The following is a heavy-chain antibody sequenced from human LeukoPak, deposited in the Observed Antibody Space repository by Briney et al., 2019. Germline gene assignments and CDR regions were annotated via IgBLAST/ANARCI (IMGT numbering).Heavy chain of an antibody. CDR1: GFTVGSNY. CDR3: ASSRIAGALDY. J-gene: IGHJ4*02. CDR2: IYSGVST. D-gene: IGHD6-13*01. Sequence: GGSLRLSRAASGFTVGSNYMSWVRQAPGKGLEWVSVIYSGVSTYYADSVKGRFTISRDNSKNTLSLQMNSLGVEDTAVYYCASSRIAGALDYWGQGTLVTVSS. V-gene: IGHV3-66*01.